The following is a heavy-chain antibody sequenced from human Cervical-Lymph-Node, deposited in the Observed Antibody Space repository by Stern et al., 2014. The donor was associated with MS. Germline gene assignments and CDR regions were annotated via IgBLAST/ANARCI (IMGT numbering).Heavy chain of an antibody. CDR3: ASGRADGDYILDH. V-gene: IGHV3-30-3*01. D-gene: IGHD4-17*01. CDR2: ISFDGSNK. Sequence: VQLVQYGGGVVQPGRSLRLSCAASGFMFRSHAMHWVRQAPGKGLEWVAVISFDGSNKYFADSVKGRFTISRDNSRNTLYLQMNSLRVEDTAVFYCASGRADGDYILDHWGQGTLVTVSS. CDR1: GFMFRSHA. J-gene: IGHJ5*02.